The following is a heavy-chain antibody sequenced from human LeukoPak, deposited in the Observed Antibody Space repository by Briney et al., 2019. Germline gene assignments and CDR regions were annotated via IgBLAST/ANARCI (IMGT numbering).Heavy chain of an antibody. CDR2: ISYDGSNK. CDR1: GFTFSSYG. V-gene: IGHV3-30*18. D-gene: IGHD6-13*01. Sequence: GGSLRLSCAASGFTFSSYGMHWVRQAPGKGLEWVSVISYDGSNKYYADSVKGRFTISRDNSKNTLYLQMNSLRAEDTAVYYCAKDRGSSWEGGNYFDYWGQGTLVTVSS. CDR3: AKDRGSSWEGGNYFDY. J-gene: IGHJ4*02.